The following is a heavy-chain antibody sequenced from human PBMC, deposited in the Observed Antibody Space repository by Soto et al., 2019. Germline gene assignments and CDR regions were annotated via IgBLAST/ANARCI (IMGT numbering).Heavy chain of an antibody. V-gene: IGHV1-8*01. D-gene: IGHD1-1*01. CDR3: ARRAETNGWNGFGADKYYFDF. CDR1: GYTFTSYD. J-gene: IGHJ4*02. CDR2: MNPNTGNS. Sequence: ASVKVSCTASGYTFTSYDIYWVRQATGQGLEVMGWMNPNTGNSGYAQKFQGRVTMTSDTSISTAHMELSSLRSEDTAVYYCARRAETNGWNGFGADKYYFDFWGQGTLVTVSS.